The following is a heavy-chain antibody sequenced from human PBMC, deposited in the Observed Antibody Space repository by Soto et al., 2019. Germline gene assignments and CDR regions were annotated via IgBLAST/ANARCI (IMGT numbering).Heavy chain of an antibody. Sequence: EVQLVESGGGLVQPGGSLRLSCAASGFTFSSYEMNWVRQAPGKGLEWGSYISSSGSTIYYADSVKGRFTISRDNAKNSLYLQMNSLRAEDTAVYYCARDRYSHYGSFDYWGQGTLVTVSS. V-gene: IGHV3-48*03. J-gene: IGHJ4*02. CDR3: ARDRYSHYGSFDY. CDR1: GFTFSSYE. D-gene: IGHD2-21*01. CDR2: ISSSGSTI.